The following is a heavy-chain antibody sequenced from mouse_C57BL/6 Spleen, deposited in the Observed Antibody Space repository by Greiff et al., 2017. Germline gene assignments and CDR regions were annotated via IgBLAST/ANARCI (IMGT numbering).Heavy chain of an antibody. CDR3: ARDPGSYYGSSYNWYFDV. V-gene: IGHV14-2*01. Sequence: VQLQQSGAELVKPGASVKLSCTASGFNIKDYSMHWVKQRTEQGLEWIGRIDPEDGATKYAPKFQGKATIPAATSSNTAYLQLRSLTSEDTAVYDCARDPGSYYGSSYNWYFDVWGTGTTVTVSS. CDR1: GFNIKDYS. D-gene: IGHD1-1*01. J-gene: IGHJ1*03. CDR2: IDPEDGAT.